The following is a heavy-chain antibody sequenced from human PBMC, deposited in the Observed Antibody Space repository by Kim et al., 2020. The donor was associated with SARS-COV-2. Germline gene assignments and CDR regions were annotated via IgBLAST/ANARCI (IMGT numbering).Heavy chain of an antibody. J-gene: IGHJ6*02. Sequence: DAVKGRFTISRDNAKNSLYLQMNSLRAEDTAVYYCARDKAYYYYYYGMDVWGQGTTVTVSS. CDR3: ARDKAYYYYYYGMDV. V-gene: IGHV3-11*01.